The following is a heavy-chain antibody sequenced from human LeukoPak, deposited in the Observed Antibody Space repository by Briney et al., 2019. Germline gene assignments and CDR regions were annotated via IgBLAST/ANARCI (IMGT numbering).Heavy chain of an antibody. Sequence: GASVKVSCKASGYSFTDYYMHWVRQAPGQGLEWMGWINPNSGAANSAQKFQGRVTMTRDTSIRVAHMELRRLKSDDTAVYYCARALPHSGTSLGVDFDYWGQGTLVTVSS. D-gene: IGHD1-26*01. CDR2: INPNSGAA. J-gene: IGHJ4*02. V-gene: IGHV1-2*02. CDR1: GYSFTDYY. CDR3: ARALPHSGTSLGVDFDY.